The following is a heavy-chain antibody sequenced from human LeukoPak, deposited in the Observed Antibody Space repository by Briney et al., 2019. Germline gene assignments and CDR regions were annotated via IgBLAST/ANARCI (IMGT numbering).Heavy chain of an antibody. J-gene: IGHJ4*02. Sequence: GGPLRLSCAASGFTFSSYSMNWVRQAPGKGLEWVSSISSSSSYIYYADSVKGRFTISRDNAKNSLYLQMNSLRAEDTAVYYCARGEITIFGVVITVFDYWGQGTLVTVSS. CDR1: GFTFSSYS. D-gene: IGHD3-3*01. CDR3: ARGEITIFGVVITVFDY. V-gene: IGHV3-21*01. CDR2: ISSSSSYI.